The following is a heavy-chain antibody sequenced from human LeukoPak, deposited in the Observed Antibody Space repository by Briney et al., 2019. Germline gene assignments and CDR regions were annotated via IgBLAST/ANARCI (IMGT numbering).Heavy chain of an antibody. CDR3: ARGSSSSSGFGYYYYYMDV. Sequence: ASVKVSCKASGYTFTGYYMHWVRQAPGQGLEWMGWINPNSGGTNYAQKFQGRVTMTRDTSISTAYMELSRLRSDDTAVYYCARGSSSSSGFGYYYYYMDVWGKGTTVTVFS. CDR1: GYTFTGYY. D-gene: IGHD3-3*01. CDR2: INPNSGGT. V-gene: IGHV1-2*02. J-gene: IGHJ6*03.